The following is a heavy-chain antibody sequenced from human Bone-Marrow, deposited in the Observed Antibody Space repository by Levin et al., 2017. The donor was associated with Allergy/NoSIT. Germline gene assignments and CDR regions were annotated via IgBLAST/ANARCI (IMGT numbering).Heavy chain of an antibody. Sequence: GGSLRLSCAVSGFTSSDHYLDWVRQAPGKGLEWVGRTKNKANNYTTQYAASVKGRFTISRDDSKNSMYLQMNSLRTEDTAVYYCAAPSGRGYWGQGTLVTVSS. J-gene: IGHJ4*02. CDR1: GFTSSDHY. D-gene: IGHD6-19*01. CDR2: TKNKANNYTT. V-gene: IGHV3-72*01. CDR3: AAPSGRGY.